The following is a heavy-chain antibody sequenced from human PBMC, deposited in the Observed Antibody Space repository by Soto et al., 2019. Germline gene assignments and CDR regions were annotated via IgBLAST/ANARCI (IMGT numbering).Heavy chain of an antibody. V-gene: IGHV1-69*13. CDR1: GGPFSSYA. J-gene: IGHJ4*02. CDR2: IIPIFGTA. CDR3: ATGAAGIAAHVI. Sequence: SVKVSCKAPGGPFSSYAFSRVRQAPGQGLEWMGGIIPIFGTANYAQKFQGRVTITADESTSTAYMEVRSLRSDDTAVYYCATGAAGIAAHVIWGQGTLVTVSS. D-gene: IGHD6-13*01.